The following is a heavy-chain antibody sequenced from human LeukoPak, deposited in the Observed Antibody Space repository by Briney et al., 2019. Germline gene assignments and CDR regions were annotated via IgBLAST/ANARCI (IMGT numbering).Heavy chain of an antibody. D-gene: IGHD1-26*01. CDR1: GGSFSGYY. CDR2: INHSGST. CDR3: ARDRSMGATTYWFDP. J-gene: IGHJ5*02. V-gene: IGHV4-34*01. Sequence: TSETLSLTCAVYGGSFSGYYWSWVRQPPGKGLECIGEINHSGSTNYNPSLKSRVTISVDTSKNQFSLKLSSVTAADTAVYYCARDRSMGATTYWFDPWGQGTLVTVSS.